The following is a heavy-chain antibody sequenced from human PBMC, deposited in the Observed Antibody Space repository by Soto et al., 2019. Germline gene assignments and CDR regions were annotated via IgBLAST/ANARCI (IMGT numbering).Heavy chain of an antibody. V-gene: IGHV3-33*01. CDR3: ARDLLTYSSGWFFDS. D-gene: IGHD6-19*01. CDR1: GLTFSSYG. J-gene: IGHJ4*02. CDR2: IWFDGTNK. Sequence: GGSLRLSCAASGLTFSSYGMHWVRQAPGKGLEWVAVIWFDGTNKYYADSVKGRFTISRDNSKNTLYLQMNSLRAEDTALYYCARDLLTYSSGWFFDSWGQGTLVTVSS.